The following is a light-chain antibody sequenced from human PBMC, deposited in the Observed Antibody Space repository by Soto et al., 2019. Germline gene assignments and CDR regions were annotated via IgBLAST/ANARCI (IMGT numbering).Light chain of an antibody. CDR3: LQDQSYWT. V-gene: IGKV1-5*03. J-gene: IGKJ1*01. Sequence: DIQMTQSPSTLSASVGDRVSITCRASQSISRQLAWYQQKPGKAPNLLIYQASNLETGVPSRFTGSGSGTDFTLTISRLQPDDLANYYCLQDQSYWTFGQGTKVEVK. CDR1: QSISRQ. CDR2: QAS.